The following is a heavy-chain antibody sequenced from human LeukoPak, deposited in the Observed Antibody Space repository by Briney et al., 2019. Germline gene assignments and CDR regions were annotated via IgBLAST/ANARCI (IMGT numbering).Heavy chain of an antibody. J-gene: IGHJ4*02. CDR1: GFTFSSYW. Sequence: QTGGSLRLSCAASGFTFSSYWMNWVRQAPGKGLVWVSRIAGDGSSTTYADSVKGRFSISRDNAKNTLYLQMNSLRVEDTAVYYCARGRPQGNDYWGQGTLVTVSS. V-gene: IGHV3-74*01. CDR3: ARGRPQGNDY. D-gene: IGHD4-23*01. CDR2: IAGDGSST.